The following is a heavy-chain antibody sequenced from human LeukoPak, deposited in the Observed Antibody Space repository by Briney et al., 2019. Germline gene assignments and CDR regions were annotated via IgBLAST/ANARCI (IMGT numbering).Heavy chain of an antibody. CDR2: IYYSGST. CDR3: ARGLSDYYDFWSGIPFYYYYGMDV. CDR1: GGSISSYY. J-gene: IGHJ6*02. V-gene: IGHV4-59*12. D-gene: IGHD3-3*01. Sequence: SETLSLTCTVSGGSISSYYWSWIRQPPGKGLEWIGYIYYSGSTNYNPSLKSRVTISVDTSKNQFSLKLSSVTAADTAVYYCARGLSDYYDFWSGIPFYYYYGMDVWGQGTTVTVSS.